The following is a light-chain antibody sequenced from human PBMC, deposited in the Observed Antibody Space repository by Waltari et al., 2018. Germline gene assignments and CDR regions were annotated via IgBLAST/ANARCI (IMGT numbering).Light chain of an antibody. CDR1: QSLLYSSNNQNY. CDR3: QQYYRPPQT. CDR2: WAS. J-gene: IGKJ2*01. Sequence: DIVLTQSPDPLSVSLGGRATINCKSSQSLLYSSNNQNYLAWFQQKPGQPPNLLIYWASTRESGVPDRFSGSGSGTDFTLTITDLQAEDVAIYYCQQYYRPPQTFGQGTKLEIK. V-gene: IGKV4-1*01.